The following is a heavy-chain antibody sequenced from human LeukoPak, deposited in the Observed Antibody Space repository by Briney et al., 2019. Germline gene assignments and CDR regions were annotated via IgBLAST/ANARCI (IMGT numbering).Heavy chain of an antibody. Sequence: TGRSLRLSCAASGFIFSSYSMNWVRRAPGKGLEWVACITDDGRKTYHADSVKGRFTISRDDSKNTIYLQLSSLTPEDTAVYYCARNEAAWGQGTMVTVSS. J-gene: IGHJ3*01. CDR1: GFIFSSYS. CDR2: ITDDGRKT. V-gene: IGHV3-30*04. D-gene: IGHD6-25*01. CDR3: ARNEAA.